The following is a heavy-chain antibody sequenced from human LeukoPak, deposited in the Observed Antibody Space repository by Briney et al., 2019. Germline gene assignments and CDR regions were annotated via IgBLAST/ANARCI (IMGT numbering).Heavy chain of an antibody. Sequence: ASVKVSCKASGYTFTSYGISWVRQAPGQGLEWMGWISAYNGNTNYAQKLQGRVTMTTDTSTSTAYVELRSLRSDDTAVYYCARDRRTSLWFGELSRFDPWGQGTLVTVSS. J-gene: IGHJ5*02. CDR3: ARDRRTSLWFGELSRFDP. D-gene: IGHD3-10*01. CDR2: ISAYNGNT. CDR1: GYTFTSYG. V-gene: IGHV1-18*01.